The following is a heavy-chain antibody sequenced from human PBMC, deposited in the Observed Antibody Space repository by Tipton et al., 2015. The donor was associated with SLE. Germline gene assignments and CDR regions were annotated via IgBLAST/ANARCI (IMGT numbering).Heavy chain of an antibody. CDR3: ARPNMLGLVLL. V-gene: IGHV4-34*01. J-gene: IGHJ1*01. D-gene: IGHD2/OR15-2a*01. CDR1: GGSFSGYY. CDR2: INHSGST. Sequence: TLSLTCAVYGGSFSGYYWSWIRQPPGKGLEWIGEINHSGSTNYNPSLKSRLTISVDTSKNQFSLKLSSVTAADTAVYYCARPNMLGLVLLWGRGTLVTVSS.